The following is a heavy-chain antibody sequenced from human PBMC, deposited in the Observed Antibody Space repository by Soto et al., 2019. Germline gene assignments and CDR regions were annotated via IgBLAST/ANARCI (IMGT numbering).Heavy chain of an antibody. V-gene: IGHV1-18*01. D-gene: IGHD3-22*01. CDR2: ISPYNDDT. CDR3: ARGGYYDSSGSRNYHYYGMDV. CDR1: GYTFSSYG. J-gene: IGHJ6*02. Sequence: QAQLVQSGAEVKKPGASVKVSCKASGYTFSSYGISWVRQAPGQGLEWLGWISPYNDDTNYAQKLQGRVTMTTDTPTRPAYMDLRSLRSDDTAVYYCARGGYYDSSGSRNYHYYGMDVWGQGTTVTVSS.